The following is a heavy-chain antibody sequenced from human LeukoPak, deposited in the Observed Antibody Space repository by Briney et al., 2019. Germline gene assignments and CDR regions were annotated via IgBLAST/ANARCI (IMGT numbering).Heavy chain of an antibody. V-gene: IGHV4-39*01. CDR2: IFYSGST. CDR3: ARRASPRGYYYSSRAPGPIDD. CDR1: GGSISSSSYY. D-gene: IGHD3-22*01. J-gene: IGHJ4*02. Sequence: SETLSLTCTVSGGSISSSSYYWGWIREPPGKGLEWIGSIFYSGSTYYTPSLKSRVTISVDTSKNQSSLKLSSVTAADTAVYYCARRASPRGYYYSSRAPGPIDDWGQGTLVTVSS.